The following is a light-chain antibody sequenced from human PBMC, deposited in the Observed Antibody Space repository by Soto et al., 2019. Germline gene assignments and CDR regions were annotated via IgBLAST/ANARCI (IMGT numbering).Light chain of an antibody. V-gene: IGLV2-14*01. Sequence: QSALTQPASVSGSPGQSITISCTGTSSDVGGYNYVSWYQQHPGKAPKLMIYEVSNRPSGVSNLFSGSKSGNTASLTISGRQAEEEADYYCSSYTSSSTYVFGTGTKVTVL. CDR3: SSYTSSSTYV. CDR2: EVS. J-gene: IGLJ1*01. CDR1: SSDVGGYNY.